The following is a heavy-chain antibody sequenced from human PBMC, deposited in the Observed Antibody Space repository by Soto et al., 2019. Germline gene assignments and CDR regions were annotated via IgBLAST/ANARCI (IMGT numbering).Heavy chain of an antibody. Sequence: SVKVSCKASGGTFSSYAISWVRQAPGQGLEWMGGIIPIFGTANYAQKFQGRVTITADKSTSTAYMELSSLRSEDTAVYYCARAPDDYSNYDYYYGMDVWGQGTTVTVSS. CDR2: IIPIFGTA. D-gene: IGHD4-4*01. J-gene: IGHJ6*02. CDR3: ARAPDDYSNYDYYYGMDV. V-gene: IGHV1-69*06. CDR1: GGTFSSYA.